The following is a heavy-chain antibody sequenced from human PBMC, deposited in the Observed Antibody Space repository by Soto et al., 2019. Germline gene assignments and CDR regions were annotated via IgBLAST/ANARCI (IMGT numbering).Heavy chain of an antibody. CDR3: ARDYGITIFGVVPYGAFDI. J-gene: IGHJ3*02. D-gene: IGHD3-3*01. CDR1: GYTFTSYG. Sequence: RASVKVSCKASGYTFTSYGISWVRQAPGQGLDWMGWISAYNGNTNYAQKLQGRVTMTTDTSTSTAYMELRSLRSDDTAVYYCARDYGITIFGVVPYGAFDIWGQGTMVTVSS. CDR2: ISAYNGNT. V-gene: IGHV1-18*01.